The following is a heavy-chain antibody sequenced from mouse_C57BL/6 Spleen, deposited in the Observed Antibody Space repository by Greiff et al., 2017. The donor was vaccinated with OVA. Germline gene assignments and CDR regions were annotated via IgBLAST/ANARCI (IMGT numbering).Heavy chain of an antibody. J-gene: IGHJ1*03. CDR3: AREEYYGSRSGYFDV. D-gene: IGHD1-1*01. CDR1: GFTFSDYY. V-gene: IGHV5-16*01. Sequence: EVMLVESEGGLVQPGSSMKLSCTASGFTFSDYYMAWVRQVPEKGLEWVANINYDGSSTYYLDSLKSRFIISRDNAKNILYLQMSSLKSEDTATYYCAREEYYGSRSGYFDVWGTGTTVTVSS. CDR2: INYDGSST.